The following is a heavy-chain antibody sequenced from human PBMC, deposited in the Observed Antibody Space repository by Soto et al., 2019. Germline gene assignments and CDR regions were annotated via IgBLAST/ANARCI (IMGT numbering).Heavy chain of an antibody. Sequence: SETLSLTCTVSGGSISSYYWSWIRQPPGKRLEWIGYIYYSGSTNYNPSLKSRVTISVDTSKNQFSLKLSSVTAADTAVYYCARDGYNYYYYMDVWGKGTTVTVSS. CDR3: ARDGYNYYYYMDV. V-gene: IGHV4-59*01. CDR1: GGSISSYY. J-gene: IGHJ6*03. CDR2: IYYSGST.